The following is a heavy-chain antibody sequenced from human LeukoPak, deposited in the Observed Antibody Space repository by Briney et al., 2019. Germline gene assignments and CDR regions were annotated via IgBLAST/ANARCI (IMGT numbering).Heavy chain of an antibody. Sequence: PSETLSLTCAVYGGSFSGYYWSWIRQPPGKGLEWIGYIYYSGSTNYNPSLKSRVTISVDTSKNQFSLKLSSVTAADTAVYYCARGWVAAAGMDAFDIWGQGTMVTVSS. CDR3: ARGWVAAAGMDAFDI. J-gene: IGHJ3*02. CDR1: GGSFSGYY. V-gene: IGHV4-59*01. D-gene: IGHD6-13*01. CDR2: IYYSGST.